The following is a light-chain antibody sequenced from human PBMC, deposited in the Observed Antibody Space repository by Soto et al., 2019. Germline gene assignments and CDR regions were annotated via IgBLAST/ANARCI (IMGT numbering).Light chain of an antibody. Sequence: DIQLTQTPSTLSASVGDEVTITCRASQTISRWLAWYQQKPGRAPKLLIYDASTLESGVPSRFSGSGSETGFTLTISRLQPDDFATYFCHSRAFGQGTRLEI. J-gene: IGKJ5*01. V-gene: IGKV1-5*01. CDR3: HSRA. CDR1: QTISRW. CDR2: DAS.